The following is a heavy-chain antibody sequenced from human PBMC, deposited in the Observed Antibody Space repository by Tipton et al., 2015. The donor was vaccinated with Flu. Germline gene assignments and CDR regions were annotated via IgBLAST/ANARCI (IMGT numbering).Heavy chain of an antibody. CDR1: GGSISSYY. Sequence: TLSLTCTVPGGSISSYYWSWIRQPPGKGLEWIGYIYYSGSTNYNPSLKSRVTISVDTSKNQFSLKLSSVTAADTAVYYCARELNYGMDVWGQGTTVTVSS. CDR3: ARELNYGMDV. CDR2: IYYSGST. V-gene: IGHV4-59*01. J-gene: IGHJ6*02.